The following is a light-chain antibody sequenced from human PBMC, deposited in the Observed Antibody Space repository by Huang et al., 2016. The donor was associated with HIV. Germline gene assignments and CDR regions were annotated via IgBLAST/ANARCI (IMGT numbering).Light chain of an antibody. CDR2: GAS. V-gene: IGKV3-20*01. CDR3: HQYSSSPWT. J-gene: IGKJ1*01. CDR1: QSVRSSY. Sequence: EIVLTQSPGTLSLSPGERATLSCRAGQSVRSSYLAWYQHKSGQAPRLLIYGASRRATGIPDRFSGSGSGTDFTLTISRLEPDDIAVYYCHQYSSSPWTFGQGTKVEI.